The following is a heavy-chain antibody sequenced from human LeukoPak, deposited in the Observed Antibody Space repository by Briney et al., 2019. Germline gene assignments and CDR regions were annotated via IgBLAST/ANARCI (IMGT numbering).Heavy chain of an antibody. D-gene: IGHD3-9*01. V-gene: IGHV1-69*01. CDR1: GGTFSSYA. CDR3: ASNLVLTGYYPYYYGMDV. J-gene: IGHJ6*02. Sequence: ASVKVSCKASGGTFSSYAISWVRQAPGQGLEWMGGIIPIFGTANYAQKFQGRVTITADESTSTAYMELSSLRSEDTAVYYCASNLVLTGYYPYYYGMDVWGQGTTVTVPS. CDR2: IIPIFGTA.